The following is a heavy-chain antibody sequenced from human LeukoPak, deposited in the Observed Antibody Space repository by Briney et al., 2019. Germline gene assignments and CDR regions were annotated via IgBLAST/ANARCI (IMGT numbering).Heavy chain of an antibody. D-gene: IGHD4/OR15-4a*01. V-gene: IGHV3-23*01. CDR1: GFTFSSYA. CDR3: AKIEGAGPRGAFHV. Sequence: GGSLRLSCAASGFTFSSYAMSWVRQAPGKGLEWVSAISGSGGSTYYADSVKGQFTVSRDNSKDTLWLEISSLRVEDTAIYYCAKIEGAGPRGAFHVWGQGTVVIVSS. J-gene: IGHJ3*01. CDR2: ISGSGGST.